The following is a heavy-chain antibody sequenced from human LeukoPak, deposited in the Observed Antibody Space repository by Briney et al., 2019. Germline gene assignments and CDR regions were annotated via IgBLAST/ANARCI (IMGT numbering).Heavy chain of an antibody. Sequence: SETLSLTCTVSGGSIRSRSYYWSWIRQPAGKGLEWIGRMYNNGSTNYNPSLKSRVTISVDTSKNQFSLKLSSVTAADTAVYYCAREGASIVVIPAAINWGQGTLVTVSS. V-gene: IGHV4-61*02. J-gene: IGHJ4*02. CDR3: AREGASIVVIPAAIN. CDR2: MYNNGST. D-gene: IGHD2-2*01. CDR1: GGSIRSRSYY.